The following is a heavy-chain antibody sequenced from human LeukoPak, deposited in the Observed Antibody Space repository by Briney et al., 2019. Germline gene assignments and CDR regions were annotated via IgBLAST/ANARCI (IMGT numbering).Heavy chain of an antibody. V-gene: IGHV3-9*01. Sequence: PGMSLRLSCAASGFAFDDYALHWVRQAPGKGLEWVSGVSWNSGTIGYGESVRGRFTISRDNAKNSLFLQMDSLRPEDTGLYYCAKDRAQGVPFRVIDHWGQGTLVTATS. D-gene: IGHD2-21*01. J-gene: IGHJ1*01. CDR1: GFAFDDYA. CDR2: VSWNSGTI. CDR3: AKDRAQGVPFRVIDH.